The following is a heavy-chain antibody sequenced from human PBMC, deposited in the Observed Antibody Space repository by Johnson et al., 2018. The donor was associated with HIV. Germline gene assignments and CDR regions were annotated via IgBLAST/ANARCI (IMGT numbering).Heavy chain of an antibody. CDR2: ISCDGSNK. Sequence: QVQLVESGGGVVQSGRSLRLSCAASGFTFSSYAMHWVRQAPGKGLEWVAVISCDGSNKYYADSVKGRFTISRDNSKNTLYLQMNSLRAEDTAVYYCARVAPAHDAFDIWGQGTMVTVSS. V-gene: IGHV3-30-3*01. CDR1: GFTFSSYA. D-gene: IGHD2-2*01. CDR3: ARVAPAHDAFDI. J-gene: IGHJ3*02.